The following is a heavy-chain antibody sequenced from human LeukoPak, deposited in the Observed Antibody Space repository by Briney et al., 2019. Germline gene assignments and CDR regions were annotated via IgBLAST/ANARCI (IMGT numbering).Heavy chain of an antibody. CDR3: ARDRMGYDSSGYYWSGWFDP. Sequence: PSEALSLTCTVSGGSISSYYWSWIRQPPGKGLEWIGYIYYSGSTNYNPSLKSRVTISVDTSKNQFSLKLSSVTAADTAVYYCARDRMGYDSSGYYWSGWFDPWGQGTLATVSS. V-gene: IGHV4-59*01. D-gene: IGHD3-22*01. J-gene: IGHJ5*02. CDR2: IYYSGST. CDR1: GGSISSYY.